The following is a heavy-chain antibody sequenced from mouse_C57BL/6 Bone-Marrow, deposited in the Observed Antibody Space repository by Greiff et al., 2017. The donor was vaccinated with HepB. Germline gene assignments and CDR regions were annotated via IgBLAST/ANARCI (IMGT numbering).Heavy chain of an antibody. Sequence: QVQLQQSDAELVKPGASVKISCKVSGYTFTDHTIHWMKQRPEQGLEWIGYIYPRDGSTKYNEKFKGKATITADTSSNTAYLQLSSLTSEDTAVYYCARDRTWFAYWGQGTLVTVSA. CDR1: GYTFTDHT. V-gene: IGHV1-78*01. J-gene: IGHJ3*01. CDR3: ARDRTWFAY. CDR2: IYPRDGST.